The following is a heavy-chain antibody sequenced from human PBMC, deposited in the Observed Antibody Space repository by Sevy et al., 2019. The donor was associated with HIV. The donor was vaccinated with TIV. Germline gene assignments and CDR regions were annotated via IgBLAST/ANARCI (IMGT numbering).Heavy chain of an antibody. D-gene: IGHD3-10*01. Sequence: GGSLRLSCAASGFNFSIYGMHWVRQAPGKGLEWVALIYFHGSIKYYVDSVKGQFTISRDNSKNTLYLQMNSLRVEDTAVYYCVRGRDYGNFDYWGQGTLVTVSS. J-gene: IGHJ4*02. CDR2: IYFHGSIK. CDR3: VRGRDYGNFDY. V-gene: IGHV3-33*01. CDR1: GFNFSIYG.